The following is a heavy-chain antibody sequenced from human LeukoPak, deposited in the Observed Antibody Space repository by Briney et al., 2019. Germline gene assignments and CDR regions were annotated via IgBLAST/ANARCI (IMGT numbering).Heavy chain of an antibody. CDR2: IIPSGGAT. Sequence: ASVKVSCKASGYTFTSYHVHWVRQAPGHGLEWMGRIIPSGGATTYAQRFQGRVTMTSDTSTTTVYMELSSLRSEDSAIYYCARDAYGSDYWGQGTLVTVSS. CDR3: ARDAYGSDY. D-gene: IGHD3-10*01. CDR1: GYTFTSYH. J-gene: IGHJ4*02. V-gene: IGHV1-46*01.